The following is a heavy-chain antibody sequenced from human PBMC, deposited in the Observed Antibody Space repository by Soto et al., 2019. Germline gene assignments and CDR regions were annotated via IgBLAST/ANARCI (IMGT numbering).Heavy chain of an antibody. V-gene: IGHV2-5*01. Sequence: QITLKESGPTLVKPTQTLTLTCTFSGFSLSTSGVGVGWIRQPPGKALEWLALIYWNDDKRYSPSLKSMLTITKDTSKNQVVLTMTNIDPVDTATYYCAHREWLDSFDYWVQGTLVTVSS. CDR1: GFSLSTSGVG. D-gene: IGHD5-12*01. J-gene: IGHJ4*02. CDR2: IYWNDDK. CDR3: AHREWLDSFDY.